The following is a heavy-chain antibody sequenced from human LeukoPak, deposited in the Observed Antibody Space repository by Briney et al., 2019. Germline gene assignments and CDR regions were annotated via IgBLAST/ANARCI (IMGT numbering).Heavy chain of an antibody. CDR1: GFTFSSYA. D-gene: IGHD1-1*01. Sequence: GGSLRLSCAASGFTFSSYAMSWVRQAPGKGLEWVSAISGSGGSTYYADSVKGRFTISRDNAKNSLYLQMNSLRAEDTAVYYCAREGVTTGTLDAFDIWGQGTMVTVSS. J-gene: IGHJ3*02. V-gene: IGHV3-23*01. CDR3: AREGVTTGTLDAFDI. CDR2: ISGSGGST.